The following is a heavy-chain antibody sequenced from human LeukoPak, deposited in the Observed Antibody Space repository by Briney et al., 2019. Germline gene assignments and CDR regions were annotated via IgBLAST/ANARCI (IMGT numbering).Heavy chain of an antibody. CDR1: PASINGYY. Sequence: PSETLSLTCTVSPASINGYYWSWIRQPPGKGPEWIGYIYSSGSTKYNPSLKSRVTISVDTSKNQFSLKLSSVTAADTAVYYCAREPQSWGQGTLVTVSS. CDR3: AREPQS. CDR2: IYSSGST. V-gene: IGHV4-59*01. J-gene: IGHJ4*02.